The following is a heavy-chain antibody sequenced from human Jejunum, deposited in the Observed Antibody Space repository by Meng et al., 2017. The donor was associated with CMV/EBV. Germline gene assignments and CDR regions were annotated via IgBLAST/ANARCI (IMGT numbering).Heavy chain of an antibody. CDR2: IYYTGST. CDR3: ARGRLRNWFDP. V-gene: IGHV4-30-4*08. D-gene: IGHD3-16*01. CDR1: GGYIRSGDYY. J-gene: IGHJ5*02. Sequence: CTVSGGYIRSGDYYWSCVRQPTGKGLESIGYIYYTGSTHYNPSLKSRATMSVDTSKNQFSLKLSSVTAADTAVYYCARGRLRNWFDPWGQGTLVTVSS.